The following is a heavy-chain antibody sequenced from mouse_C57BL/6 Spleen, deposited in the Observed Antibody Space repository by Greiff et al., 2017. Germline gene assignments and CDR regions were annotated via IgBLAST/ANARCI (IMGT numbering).Heavy chain of an antibody. D-gene: IGHD2-4*01. V-gene: IGHV5-17*01. J-gene: IGHJ4*01. CDR1: GFTFSDYG. CDR2: ISSGSSTI. CDR3: ARDYGGARDY. Sequence: EVQVVEPGGGLVKPGGSLKLSCAASGFTFSDYGMHWVRQAPEKGLEWVAYISSGSSTINYADTVKGPFTISRDNAKNTLCLQMTSLRSEDTSMYYCARDYGGARDYWGQGTSVTVAS.